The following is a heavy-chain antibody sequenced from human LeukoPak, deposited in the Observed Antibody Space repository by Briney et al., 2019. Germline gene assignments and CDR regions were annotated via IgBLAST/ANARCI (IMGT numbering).Heavy chain of an antibody. CDR3: AKDMRANCGGDCPSDY. V-gene: IGHV3-48*01. CDR1: GFTFSSYS. D-gene: IGHD2-21*02. CDR2: ISSSSSTI. Sequence: GGSLRLSCAASGFTFSSYSMNWVRRAPGKGLEWVSYISSSSSTIYYADSVKGRFTISRDNAKNSLYLQMNSLRAEDTAVYYCAKDMRANCGGDCPSDYWGQGTLVTVSS. J-gene: IGHJ4*02.